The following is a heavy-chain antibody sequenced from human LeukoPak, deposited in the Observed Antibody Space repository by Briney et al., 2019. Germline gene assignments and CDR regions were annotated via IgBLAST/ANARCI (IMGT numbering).Heavy chain of an antibody. CDR3: ARTLYSSSLDNWFDP. J-gene: IGHJ5*02. V-gene: IGHV3-21*01. CDR2: ISSSSSYI. Sequence: GGSLRLSCAASGFTFSSYSMNWVRQAPGKGLEWVSSISSSSSYIYYADSVKGRFTVSRDNAKNSLYLQMNSLRAEDTAVYYCARTLYSSSLDNWFDPWGQGTLVTVSS. CDR1: GFTFSSYS. D-gene: IGHD6-6*01.